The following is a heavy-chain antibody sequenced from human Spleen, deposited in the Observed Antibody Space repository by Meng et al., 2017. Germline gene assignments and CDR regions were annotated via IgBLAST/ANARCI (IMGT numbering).Heavy chain of an antibody. J-gene: IGHJ4*02. Sequence: GESLKISCKGSEYIFASYWIAWVRQMPGKGLEWMGIIYPGDSDTRYSPSFQGQVTMTGDTSISTAYMELSGLRSDDTAMYYCARDEDISAAGKLFGDYWGQGTLVTVSS. CDR3: ARDEDISAAGKLFGDY. CDR1: EYIFASYW. V-gene: IGHV5-51*01. CDR2: IYPGDSDT. D-gene: IGHD6-25*01.